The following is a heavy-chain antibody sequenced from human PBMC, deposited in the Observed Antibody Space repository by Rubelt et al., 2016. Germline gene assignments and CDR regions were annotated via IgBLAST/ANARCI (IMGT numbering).Heavy chain of an antibody. CDR2: ISSSSSYI. D-gene: IGHD6-19*01. Sequence: GGSLRLSCAASEFSFSSYSMNWVRQAPGKGLEWVSSISSSSSYIYYADSVKGRFTISRDNAKNSLYLQMNSLRVEDTAVYHCASRSSGANSAFDRWGQGTQVTVSS. J-gene: IGHJ5*02. CDR1: EFSFSSYS. CDR3: ASRSSGANSAFDR. V-gene: IGHV3-21*01.